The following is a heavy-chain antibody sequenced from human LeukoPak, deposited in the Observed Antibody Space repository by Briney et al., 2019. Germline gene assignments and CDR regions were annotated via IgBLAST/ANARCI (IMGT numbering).Heavy chain of an antibody. D-gene: IGHD3-16*02. CDR2: IKQDGSEK. V-gene: IGHV3-7*01. CDR1: EFTFSNYW. CDR3: ARGLYDYVWGRYRHDSFDI. J-gene: IGHJ3*02. Sequence: GGSLRLSCVASEFTFSNYWMTWVRQAPGKGLEWVANIKQDGSEKYYVDSVKGRFTISRDNAKNSLYLQMSSLRAEDTAVYYCARGLYDYVWGRYRHDSFDIWGQGTMVTVSS.